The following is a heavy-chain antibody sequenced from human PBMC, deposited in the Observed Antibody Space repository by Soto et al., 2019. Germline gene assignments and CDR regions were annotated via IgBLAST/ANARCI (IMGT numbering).Heavy chain of an antibody. J-gene: IGHJ3*02. CDR3: SRGSANAFDI. CDR1: GFTFSSYW. V-gene: IGHV3-7*05. CDR2: IKQDGSEK. Sequence: GGSLRLSCAASGFTFSSYWMRWVRQAPGRGLEWVANIKQDGSEKYYVDSVKGRFTISRDNAQSSLYLQMNSLKAEDTALYYCSRGSANAFDIWGQGTMVTVSS.